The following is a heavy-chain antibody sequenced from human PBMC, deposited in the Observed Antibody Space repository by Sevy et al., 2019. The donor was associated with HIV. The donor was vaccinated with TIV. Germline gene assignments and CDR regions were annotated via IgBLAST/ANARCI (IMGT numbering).Heavy chain of an antibody. D-gene: IGHD6-6*01. CDR1: GFTCGSYW. Sequence: GGSLRLSCAASGFTCGSYWMTWVRQAPGKGLEWVANIKEDGSGRFYVDSVRGRFTVSRDNAKKKRYLQMNNLRGEDTALYYCSRLYSSSSGRGLDNWRQGALVTVSS. CDR3: SRLYSSSSGRGLDN. V-gene: IGHV3-7*01. J-gene: IGHJ4*02. CDR2: IKEDGSGR.